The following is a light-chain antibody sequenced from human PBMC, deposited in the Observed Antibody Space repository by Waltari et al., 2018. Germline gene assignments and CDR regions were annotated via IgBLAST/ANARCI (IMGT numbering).Light chain of an antibody. CDR3: QQSYSAPRT. V-gene: IGKV1-39*01. CDR1: QSIAGR. CDR2: AAS. J-gene: IGKJ2*01. Sequence: DIQMTQSPSSLSASVGDRVTITCRASQSIAGRVNWYQQKPGRAPKLLIHAASTLQSGVPPRFSGSGSGTDFTLTISSLQPEDFSTYYCQQSYSAPRTFGQATKLDIK.